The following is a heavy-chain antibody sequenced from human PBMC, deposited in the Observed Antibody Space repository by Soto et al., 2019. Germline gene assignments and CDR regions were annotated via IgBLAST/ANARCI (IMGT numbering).Heavy chain of an antibody. CDR3: VREERIAAPQLDY. CDR1: GGSIKSSDYH. CDR2: IHNSGTS. J-gene: IGHJ4*02. V-gene: IGHV4-30-4*01. D-gene: IGHD6-6*01. Sequence: PSETLSLTCTVSGGSIKSSDYHWGWTRQSPAKGLEWIGYIHNSGTSFYNPSLRGRVTVTLDTSRSQSSLTLASVTAADTAVYYCVREERIAAPQLDYWGQGIPVTVSS.